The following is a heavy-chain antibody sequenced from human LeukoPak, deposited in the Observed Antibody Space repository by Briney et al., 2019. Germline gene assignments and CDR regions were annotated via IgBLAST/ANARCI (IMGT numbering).Heavy chain of an antibody. D-gene: IGHD2-15*01. CDR2: IRYDGSNK. V-gene: IGHV3-30*02. J-gene: IGHJ4*02. CDR3: AKVLSVVVAATLLDY. CDR1: GFTFSSYG. Sequence: QSGGSLRLSCGASGFTFSSYGMHWVRQAPGKGLEWVAFIRYDGSNKYYADSAKGRFTISRDNPKNTLYLLVNSLRAEDTAVYYCAKVLSVVVAATLLDYWGQGTLVTVSS.